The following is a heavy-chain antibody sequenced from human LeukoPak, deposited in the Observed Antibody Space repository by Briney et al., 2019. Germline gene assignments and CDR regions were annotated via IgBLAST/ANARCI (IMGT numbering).Heavy chain of an antibody. J-gene: IGHJ4*02. CDR1: GFTFSSYA. CDR2: ISYDGSNK. V-gene: IGHV3-30-3*01. D-gene: IGHD3-3*01. Sequence: PGGSLRLSCAASGFTFSSYAMHWVRQAPDKGLEWVAVISYDGSNKYYADSVKGRFTISRDNSKNTLYLQMNSLRAEDTAVYYCAREYYDFWSGYLDYWGQGTLVTVSS. CDR3: AREYYDFWSGYLDY.